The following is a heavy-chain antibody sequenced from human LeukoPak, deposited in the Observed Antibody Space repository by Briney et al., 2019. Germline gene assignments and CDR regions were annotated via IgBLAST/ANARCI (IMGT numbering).Heavy chain of an antibody. Sequence: GGSLRLSCTASGFTFGDYAMSWFRQAPGKGLEWVGFIRSKAYGGTTEYAASVKGRFTIPRDDSKSIAYLQMNSLKTEDTAVYYCTSDPRYSYGSYYFDYWGQGTLVTVSS. CDR1: GFTFGDYA. CDR3: TSDPRYSYGSYYFDY. D-gene: IGHD5-18*01. J-gene: IGHJ4*02. V-gene: IGHV3-49*03. CDR2: IRSKAYGGTT.